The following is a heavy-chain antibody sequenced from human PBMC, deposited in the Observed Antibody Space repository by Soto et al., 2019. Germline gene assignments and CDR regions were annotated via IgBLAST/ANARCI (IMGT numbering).Heavy chain of an antibody. Sequence: GGSLRLSCAASGFTFSSYGMHWVGQAPGKGLEWVAVISDDGNNKYYADSVKGRFTLSRDNSKNTLSLQMNSLKAEDTAVYYCAKDRLPAAGTYYFDNWGPGTLVTVSS. CDR3: AKDRLPAAGTYYFDN. CDR1: GFTFSSYG. CDR2: ISDDGNNK. D-gene: IGHD6-13*01. V-gene: IGHV3-30*18. J-gene: IGHJ4*02.